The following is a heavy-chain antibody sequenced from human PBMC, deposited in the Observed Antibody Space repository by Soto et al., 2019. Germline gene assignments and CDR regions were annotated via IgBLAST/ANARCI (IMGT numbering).Heavy chain of an antibody. CDR1: GFTFSSYA. Sequence: PGGSLRLSCAASGFTFSSYAMSWVRQAPGKGLEWVSTISGSGGSTYYADSVKGRFTISRDNSKNTLYLQMNSLRAEDTAVYYCANLITILWFGELRPGHSYGMDVWGQGTTVTVS. CDR2: ISGSGGST. V-gene: IGHV3-23*01. J-gene: IGHJ6*02. D-gene: IGHD3-10*01. CDR3: ANLITILWFGELRPGHSYGMDV.